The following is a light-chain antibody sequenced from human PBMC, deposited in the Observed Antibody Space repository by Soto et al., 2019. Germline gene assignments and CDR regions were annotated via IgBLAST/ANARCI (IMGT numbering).Light chain of an antibody. J-gene: IGKJ1*01. Sequence: DIQMTQSHSTLSASVGDRVTITCRASQSISSWLAWYQQKPGKAPKLLIYKASSLESGVPSRFSGSGSGTEFTLNISSLQPDDFATYYCKQYNSYPRTFGQGTKVEIK. CDR1: QSISSW. CDR3: KQYNSYPRT. V-gene: IGKV1-5*03. CDR2: KAS.